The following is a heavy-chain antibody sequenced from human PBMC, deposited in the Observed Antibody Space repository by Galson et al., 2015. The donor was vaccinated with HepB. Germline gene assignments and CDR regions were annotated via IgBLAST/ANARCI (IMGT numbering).Heavy chain of an antibody. D-gene: IGHD3-16*01. J-gene: IGHJ4*02. CDR2: IKNDGSEE. CDR3: ARVRGFGLAIKGYFDY. V-gene: IGHV3-7*04. Sequence: SLRLSCAASGFTFSYFWMGWVRQAPGKGLEWVAKIKNDGSEEYYVDSVKGRVAISRDSAKNSLYQQMNSLRVEDTAVYFCARVRGFGLAIKGYFDYWGQGALVTVSS. CDR1: GFTFSYFW.